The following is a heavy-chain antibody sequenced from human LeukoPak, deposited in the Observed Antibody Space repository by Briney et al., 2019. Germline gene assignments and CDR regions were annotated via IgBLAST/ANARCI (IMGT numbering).Heavy chain of an antibody. CDR2: IYHSGST. J-gene: IGHJ4*02. CDR3: ARSPGFGELPN. D-gene: IGHD3-10*01. Sequence: PSQTLSLTCTVSGYSISSGYYWGWIRQPPGKGLEWIGSIYHSGSTYYNPSLKSRVTISVDTSKNQFSLKLSSVTAADTAVYYCARSPGFGELPNWGQGTLVTVSS. CDR1: GYSISSGYY. V-gene: IGHV4-38-2*02.